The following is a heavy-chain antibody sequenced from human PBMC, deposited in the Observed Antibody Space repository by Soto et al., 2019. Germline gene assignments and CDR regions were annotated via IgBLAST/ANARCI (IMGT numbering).Heavy chain of an antibody. D-gene: IGHD6-13*01. Sequence: PGGSLRLSCAAPGFTFSSYIMNWVRQAPGKGLEWVSSISSSSSSYIYYADSVKGRLTISRDNAKNSLYLQMNSLRAEDTAVYYCARAATGTKGVAFDIWGQGTMVTVSS. V-gene: IGHV3-21*01. CDR2: ISSSSSSYI. CDR1: GFTFSSYI. CDR3: ARAATGTKGVAFDI. J-gene: IGHJ3*02.